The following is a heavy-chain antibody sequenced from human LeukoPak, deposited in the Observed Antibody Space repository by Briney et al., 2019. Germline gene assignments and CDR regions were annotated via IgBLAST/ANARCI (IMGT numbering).Heavy chain of an antibody. J-gene: IGHJ2*01. CDR2: LSASSGST. Sequence: GGSLRLSCAASGFTFSNYAMTWVRQAPGKGLEWVSSLSASSGSTYYADSVRGRFTISRDNSKNTLFLQMNSLRAEDTAVYYCAKDPVDGVARDWYFDVWGCGTLVTVSS. V-gene: IGHV3-23*01. CDR1: GFTFSNYA. D-gene: IGHD5-12*01. CDR3: AKDPVDGVARDWYFDV.